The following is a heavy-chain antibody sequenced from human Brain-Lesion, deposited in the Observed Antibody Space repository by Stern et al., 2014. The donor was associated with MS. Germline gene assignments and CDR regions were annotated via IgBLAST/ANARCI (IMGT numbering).Heavy chain of an antibody. D-gene: IGHD3-10*01. CDR3: ARCRGVSYYYYAMDV. CDR2: ISWNSLSG. J-gene: IGHJ6*02. V-gene: IGHV3-9*01. CDR1: GFSFGDYA. Sequence: QLVESGGDLVQPGRSLRLSCVASGFSFGDYAMHWVRQAPGTGLEWVSGISWNSLSGDYANSVKGRFTISRYNAENALYLQINSLRPEDTALYYCARCRGVSYYYYAMDVWGQGTTVTVSS.